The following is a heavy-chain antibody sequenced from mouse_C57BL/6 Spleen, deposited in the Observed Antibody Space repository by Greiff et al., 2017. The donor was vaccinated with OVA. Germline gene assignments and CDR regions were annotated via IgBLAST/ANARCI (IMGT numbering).Heavy chain of an antibody. V-gene: IGHV1-50*01. D-gene: IGHD1-1*01. CDR3: ARSEGSSYVNY. Sequence: QVQLQQPGAELVKPGASVKLSCKASGYTFTSYWMQWVKQRPGQGLEWIGEIDPSDSYTNYNQKFKGKATLTVDTSSSTAYMQLSSMTSEDSAVYYCARSEGSSYVNYWGQGTTLTVSS. CDR1: GYTFTSYW. J-gene: IGHJ2*01. CDR2: IDPSDSYT.